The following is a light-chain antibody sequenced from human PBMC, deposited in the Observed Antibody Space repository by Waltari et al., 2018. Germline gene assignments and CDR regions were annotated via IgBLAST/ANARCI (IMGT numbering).Light chain of an antibody. CDR1: SSSSYMY. CDR2: EDS. V-gene: IGLV2-8*01. CDR3: SSYVGPNSVL. J-gene: IGLJ2*01. Sequence: QSALTQPPSASGSPGQSVTISCTGTSSSSYMYVSWYQQHPGKAPKLLLYEDSKRPSGGHARFSGSEAGKTASLTVSGLQAEDEADYYCSSYVGPNSVLFGGGTKLTVL.